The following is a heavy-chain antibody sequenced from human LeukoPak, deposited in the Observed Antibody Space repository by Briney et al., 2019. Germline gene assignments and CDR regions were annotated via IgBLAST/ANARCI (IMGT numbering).Heavy chain of an antibody. J-gene: IGHJ6*02. Sequence: SETLSLTCTVSGGSISSYYWSWIRQPPGKGLEWIGYIYYSGSTNYNPSLKSRVTISVDTSKNQFSLKLSSVTAADTAVYYCVRYGNVLRFLEWLPNYYYYGMDVWGQGTMVTVSS. D-gene: IGHD3-3*01. V-gene: IGHV4-59*01. CDR3: VRYGNVLRFLEWLPNYYYYGMDV. CDR2: IYYSGST. CDR1: GGSISSYY.